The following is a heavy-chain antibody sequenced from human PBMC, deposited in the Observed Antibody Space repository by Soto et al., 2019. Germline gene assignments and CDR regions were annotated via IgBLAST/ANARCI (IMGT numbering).Heavy chain of an antibody. D-gene: IGHD6-13*01. V-gene: IGHV3-11*01. CDR3: ARDDSSSRPAWFDP. J-gene: IGHJ5*02. CDR1: GFTFSDYY. CDR2: ISGSGSTI. Sequence: GGSLRLSCAASGFTFSDYYMSWIRQAPGKGLEWVSYISGSGSTIYYADSVTGRFTISRDNAKNSLYLQMNSLRAEDTAGYYCARDDSSSRPAWFDPWGQGTLVTVSS.